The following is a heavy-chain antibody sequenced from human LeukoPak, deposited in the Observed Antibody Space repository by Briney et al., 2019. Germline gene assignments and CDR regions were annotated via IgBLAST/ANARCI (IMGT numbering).Heavy chain of an antibody. CDR2: IYPRDSAT. CDR1: GYDFTTIS. D-gene: IGHD6-13*01. V-gene: IGHV5-51*01. Sequence: GESLKTPCKGFGYDFTTISIGWVRRLPGKGLEWMGIIYPRDSATRYSPSFKGQVTISVDKSISTAYRQWSSLKASDTAMYYCARAGMSAAVLDYWGKGALVTVSS. J-gene: IGHJ4*02. CDR3: ARAGMSAAVLDY.